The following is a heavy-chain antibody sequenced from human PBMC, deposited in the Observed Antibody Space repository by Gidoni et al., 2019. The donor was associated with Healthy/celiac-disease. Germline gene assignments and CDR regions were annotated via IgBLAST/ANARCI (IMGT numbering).Heavy chain of an antibody. Sequence: QVQLQQWGAGLLKPSETLSLTCAVYGGSFSGYYWSWIRQPPGQGLEWIGEINHSGSTNYNPSLKSRVTISVDTSKNQFSLKLSSLTAADTAVYYCARRVPAAINDYWGQGTLGTVSS. J-gene: IGHJ4*02. V-gene: IGHV4-34*01. D-gene: IGHD2-2*01. CDR2: INHSGST. CDR3: ARRVPAAINDY. CDR1: GGSFSGYY.